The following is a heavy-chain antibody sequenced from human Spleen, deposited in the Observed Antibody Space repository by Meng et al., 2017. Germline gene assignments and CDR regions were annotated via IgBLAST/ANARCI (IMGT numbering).Heavy chain of an antibody. Sequence: GESLKISCAASGFTFSSHWMHWVRQAPGTGLVWVSRIKSDGSSTNYADSVKGRFTISRDNAKNTLYLQMNSLRVEDTAMYYCAIIYNSGWAVDFWGQGTLVT. D-gene: IGHD6-19*01. V-gene: IGHV3-74*01. CDR2: IKSDGSST. CDR1: GFTFSSHW. J-gene: IGHJ4*02. CDR3: AIIYNSGWAVDF.